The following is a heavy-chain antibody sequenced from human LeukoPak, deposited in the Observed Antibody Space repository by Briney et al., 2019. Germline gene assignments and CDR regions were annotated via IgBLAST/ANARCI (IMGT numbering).Heavy chain of an antibody. D-gene: IGHD2-8*01. Sequence: GSLRLSCVASGITFSDYYMNWIRQAPGKGLEWVSYISGSGSTKYYADSVKGRFTISRDNAKNSLYLQMNSLRAEDTAVYYCARGGYCSNVVCYTSRSLDYWGQGTLVTVSS. J-gene: IGHJ4*02. CDR3: ARGGYCSNVVCYTSRSLDY. V-gene: IGHV3-11*01. CDR2: ISGSGSTK. CDR1: GITFSDYY.